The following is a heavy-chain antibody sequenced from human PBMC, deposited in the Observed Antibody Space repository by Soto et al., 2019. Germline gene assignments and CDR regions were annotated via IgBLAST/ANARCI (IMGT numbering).Heavy chain of an antibody. CDR2: IYWDDDK. CDR1: GLSLSTSAVG. D-gene: IGHD5-12*01. V-gene: IGHV2-5*02. J-gene: IGHJ4*02. CDR3: AHRRLYINTGYPVLSDY. Sequence: QITLKESGPTLVKPTQTLTLTCTFSGLSLSTSAVGVGWIRQPPGKALEWLALIYWDDDKRYSPSLRSRLTITNDTYKHQVVLTMTNMDPVDTATYYCAHRRLYINTGYPVLSDYWGQGSLDTVSS.